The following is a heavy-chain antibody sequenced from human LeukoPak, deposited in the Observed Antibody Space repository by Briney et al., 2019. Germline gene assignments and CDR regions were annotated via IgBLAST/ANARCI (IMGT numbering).Heavy chain of an antibody. D-gene: IGHD3-22*01. CDR2: IIPNLGTT. J-gene: IGHJ4*02. CDR3: ATTNDGGGYQWGDFFDF. CDR1: GGTSNSHA. V-gene: IGHV1-69*04. Sequence: SVTVSCKASGGTSNSHAISWVRQAPGQGLEWMGRIIPNLGTTNRAQNFQDRVTLTADKSTNTAYMELTSLTSGDTAVYYCATTNDGGGYQWGDFFDFWGQGTLVTVSS.